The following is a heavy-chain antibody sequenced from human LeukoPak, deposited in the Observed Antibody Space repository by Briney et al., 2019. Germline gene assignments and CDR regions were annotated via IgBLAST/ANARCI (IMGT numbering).Heavy chain of an antibody. CDR2: INPSGGST. D-gene: IGHD2-8*01. V-gene: IGHV1-46*01. CDR3: ARGMVSGQLTVVY. CDR1: GYTFTSYY. J-gene: IGHJ4*02. Sequence: ASVKVSCKASGYTFTSYYMHWVRQAPGQGLEWMGIINPSGGSTSYAQKFKVRVTMTRDTSTSTVYMEMRSLRSDDKAVYYCARGMVSGQLTVVYWGQGTLVTVSS.